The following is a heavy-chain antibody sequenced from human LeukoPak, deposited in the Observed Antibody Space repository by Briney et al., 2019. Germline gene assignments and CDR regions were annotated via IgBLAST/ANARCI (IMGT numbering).Heavy chain of an antibody. CDR2: INWNGAST. CDR1: GFSFDDLG. V-gene: IGHV3-20*04. D-gene: IGHD6-6*01. Sequence: RPGGSLRLSCAASGFSFDDLGMTWVRQVPGKGLEWVAGINWNGASTGYADSVRGRFTIDRNKGKHCLYLQMNSLRAEDTALYYCARAVCPTIKFCDSSYFMDVWGKGTTVNVS. J-gene: IGHJ6*03. CDR3: ARAVCPTIKFCDSSYFMDV.